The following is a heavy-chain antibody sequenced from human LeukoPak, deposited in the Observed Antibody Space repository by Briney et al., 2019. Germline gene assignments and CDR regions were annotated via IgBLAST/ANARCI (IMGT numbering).Heavy chain of an antibody. CDR1: GFTFSSYG. Sequence: QSGGSQRLSCAASGFTFSSYGIHWVRQAPGKGVEWVAAISYDGSSKYYTDSVKGRFTISRDNSKNTLYLQMNGLRAEDTAVYYCAREQGVVVHGKYHYYGMDVWGQGTTVTVSS. J-gene: IGHJ6*02. D-gene: IGHD3-22*01. CDR2: ISYDGSSK. CDR3: AREQGVVVHGKYHYYGMDV. V-gene: IGHV3-30*03.